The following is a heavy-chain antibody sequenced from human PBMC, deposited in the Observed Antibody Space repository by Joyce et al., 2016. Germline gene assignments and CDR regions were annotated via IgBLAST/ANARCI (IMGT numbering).Heavy chain of an antibody. V-gene: IGHV3-23*01. CDR2: ITGSGSGT. CDR1: GFTFSNYG. J-gene: IGHJ4*02. D-gene: IGHD3-16*01. CDR3: ARGGMIRHRYFGY. Sequence: EVQLLESGGGLVQPGGSLRRSCAASGFTFSNYGRSWVRQAPGKGLEWVSTITGSGSGTYYADSVKGRFTISRDNSKNTLYLQMSSLRGEDTAVYYCARGGMIRHRYFGYWGQGTLVTVSS.